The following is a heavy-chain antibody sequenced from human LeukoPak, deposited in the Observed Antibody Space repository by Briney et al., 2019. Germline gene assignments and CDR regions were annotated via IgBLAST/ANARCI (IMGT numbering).Heavy chain of an antibody. CDR1: GGTFSSYA. CDR2: IIPILGTA. D-gene: IGHD3-9*01. J-gene: IGHJ4*02. Sequence: ASVKVSCKASGGTFSSYAISWVRQAPGQGLEWMGGIIPILGTANYAQKFQGRVTITADKSTSTACMELSSLRSEDTAVYYCASGGTITIFWIWGQGTLVTVSS. V-gene: IGHV1-69*06. CDR3: ASGGTITIFWI.